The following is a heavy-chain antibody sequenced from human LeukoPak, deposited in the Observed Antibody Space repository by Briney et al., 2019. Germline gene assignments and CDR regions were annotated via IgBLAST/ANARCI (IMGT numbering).Heavy chain of an antibody. CDR2: MNPNSGNT. D-gene: IGHD1-26*01. J-gene: IGHJ6*02. Sequence: GASVKVSCKASGYTFTSYDINWVRQATGQGLEWMGWMNPNSGNTGYAQKFQGRVTMTRNTSISTAYMELSSLRSEDTAVYYCARDSFSGSYYYYYGMEVWGQGTTVTVSS. CDR1: GYTFTSYD. CDR3: ARDSFSGSYYYYYGMEV. V-gene: IGHV1-8*01.